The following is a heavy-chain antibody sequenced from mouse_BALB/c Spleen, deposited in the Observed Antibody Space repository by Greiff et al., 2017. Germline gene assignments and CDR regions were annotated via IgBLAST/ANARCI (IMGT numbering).Heavy chain of an antibody. CDR1: GYTFSSYW. CDR3: ARRYDYEDYAMDY. Sequence: QVQLKQSGAELMKPGASVKISCKATGYTFSSYWIEWVKQRPGHGLEWIGEILPGSGSTNYNEKFKGKATFTADTSSNTAYMQLSSLTSEDSAVYYCARRYDYEDYAMDYWGQGTSVTVSS. CDR2: ILPGSGST. V-gene: IGHV1-9*01. D-gene: IGHD2-4*01. J-gene: IGHJ4*01.